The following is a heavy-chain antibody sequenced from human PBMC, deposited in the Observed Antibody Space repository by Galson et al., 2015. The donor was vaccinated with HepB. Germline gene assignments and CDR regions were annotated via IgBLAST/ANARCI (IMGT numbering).Heavy chain of an antibody. CDR2: ISSNGGST. CDR3: VKGARVSVVVALGPGAFDI. CDR1: GFTFSSYA. J-gene: IGHJ3*02. Sequence: SLRLSCAASGFTFSSYAMHWVRQAPGKGLEYVSAISSNGGSTYYADSVKGRFTISRDNSKNTLYLQMSSLRAEDTAVYYCVKGARVSVVVALGPGAFDIWGQGTMVTVSS. V-gene: IGHV3-64D*06. D-gene: IGHD2-15*01.